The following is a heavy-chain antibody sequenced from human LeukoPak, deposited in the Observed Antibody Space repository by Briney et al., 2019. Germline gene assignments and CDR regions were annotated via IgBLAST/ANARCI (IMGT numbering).Heavy chain of an antibody. D-gene: IGHD4-17*01. CDR2: ISAYNGNT. CDR1: GYTFTGYF. J-gene: IGHJ5*02. Sequence: ASVKVSCKASGYTFTGYFMHWVRQAPGQGLEWMGWISAYNGNTNYAQKLQGRVTMTTDTSTSTAYMELRSLRSDDTAVYYCARGGLRVWFDPWGQGTLVTVSS. CDR3: ARGGLRVWFDP. V-gene: IGHV1-18*04.